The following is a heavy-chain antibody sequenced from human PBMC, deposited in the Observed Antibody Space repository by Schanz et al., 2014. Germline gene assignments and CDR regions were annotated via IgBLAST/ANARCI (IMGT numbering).Heavy chain of an antibody. CDR2: VSRSTPDI. CDR1: GFSFSSYS. Sequence: VHLLESGGGLVEPGGSLRLSCAASGFSFSSYSMNWVRQAAGKGLEWVSYVSRSTPDIYYADSVKGRFTMSRDNAKNSVFLQMNSLRAEDTAVYYCVRDSFFAFDYWGQGTLVTVSS. D-gene: IGHD3-3*01. V-gene: IGHV3-48*01. J-gene: IGHJ4*02. CDR3: VRDSFFAFDY.